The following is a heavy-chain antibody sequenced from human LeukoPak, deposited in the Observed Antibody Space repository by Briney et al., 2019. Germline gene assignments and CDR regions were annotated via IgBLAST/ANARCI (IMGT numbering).Heavy chain of an antibody. Sequence: PGGSLRLSCAASGFTFSRYGMHWVRQAPGKGLEWGAVVSFEGSNKYYADSVKGRFTISRDNSKNKLSLQMHSVRPDDTAVYYCAKDMGYYYGSGSYPPENDYWGQGTLVTVSS. J-gene: IGHJ4*02. V-gene: IGHV3-30*18. D-gene: IGHD3-10*01. CDR2: VSFEGSNK. CDR3: AKDMGYYYGSGSYPPENDY. CDR1: GFTFSRYG.